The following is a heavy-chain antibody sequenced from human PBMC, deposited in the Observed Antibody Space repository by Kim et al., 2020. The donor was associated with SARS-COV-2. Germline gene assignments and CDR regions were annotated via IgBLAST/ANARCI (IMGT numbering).Heavy chain of an antibody. D-gene: IGHD2-15*01. V-gene: IGHV5-51*01. J-gene: IGHJ4*02. CDR3: ARPAGSRDGYLDY. Sequence: GESLKISCEASGYTFTKYWIGWVRQMPGKGLEWMGVIQPGDSDTRYSPSFQGQVTISVDKSTSTAYLHWSSLKASDTSIYYCARPAGSRDGYLDYWGQGTLVTVSS. CDR2: IQPGDSDT. CDR1: GYTFTKYW.